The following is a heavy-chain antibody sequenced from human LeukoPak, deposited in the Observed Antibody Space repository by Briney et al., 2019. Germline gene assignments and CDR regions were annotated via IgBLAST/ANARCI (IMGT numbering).Heavy chain of an antibody. V-gene: IGHV4-39*07. Sequence: SETLSLTCSVSGDSISSGSFYWSWIRQPAGKGLEWIGSIYPSGSTYYNPSLKSRVTISVDTSKNQFSLKLNSATAADTAVYYCARDSHYYGSGTGLDVWGKGTTVTVSS. J-gene: IGHJ6*04. CDR2: IYPSGST. CDR3: ARDSHYYGSGTGLDV. D-gene: IGHD3-10*01. CDR1: GDSISSGSFY.